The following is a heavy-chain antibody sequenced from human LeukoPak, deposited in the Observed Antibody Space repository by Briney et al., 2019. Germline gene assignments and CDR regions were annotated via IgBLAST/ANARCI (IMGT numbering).Heavy chain of an antibody. Sequence: ASVKVSCKASGYTFTSYGISWVRQAPGQGHEWMGWISAYNGNTNYAQKLQGRVTMTTDTSKSTAYMELKSLRSDDTAVYYCARDGLTIFGVVLDYWGQGTLVTVSS. V-gene: IGHV1-18*01. D-gene: IGHD3-3*01. J-gene: IGHJ4*02. CDR2: ISAYNGNT. CDR1: GYTFTSYG. CDR3: ARDGLTIFGVVLDY.